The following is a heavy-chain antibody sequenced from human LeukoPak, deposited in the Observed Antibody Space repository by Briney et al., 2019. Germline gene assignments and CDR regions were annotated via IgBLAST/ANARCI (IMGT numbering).Heavy chain of an antibody. V-gene: IGHV3-23*01. CDR2: LRGDGET. CDR3: ANACWVSSADAVL. D-gene: IGHD3-16*01. CDR1: GFIFRDYA. J-gene: IGHJ4*02. Sequence: GGSLRLSCVASGFIFRDYAMSWVRQAPTGGLEWVSSLRGDGETFYTDSVKGRFTLSRDHSRNTVYLQLSNLRVEETAVYYWANACWVSSADAVLWGQGTLVTVS.